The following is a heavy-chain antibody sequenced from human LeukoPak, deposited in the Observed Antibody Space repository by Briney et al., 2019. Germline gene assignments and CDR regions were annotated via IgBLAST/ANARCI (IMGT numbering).Heavy chain of an antibody. CDR3: ARHIRTYYYDSSGTFDY. J-gene: IGHJ4*02. V-gene: IGHV4-59*08. CDR1: GGSISSYY. Sequence: SETLSLTCTVSGGSISSYYWSWIREPPGKGLEWIGYIYYSGSTNYNPSLKSRVNISVDTSKNQFSLKLSSVTAADTAVYYCARHIRTYYYDSSGTFDYWGQGTLVTVSS. CDR2: IYYSGST. D-gene: IGHD3-22*01.